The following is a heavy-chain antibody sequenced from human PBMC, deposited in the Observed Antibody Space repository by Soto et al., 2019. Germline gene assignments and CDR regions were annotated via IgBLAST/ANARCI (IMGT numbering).Heavy chain of an antibody. Sequence: TGESLRVSSAASGFTFNTYAMSWVRQAPGKGLEWVSAISSSGAGTYYADSVKGRFIISRDISKNTLYLQMNSLRAEDTAVYYCAKDRAYCSGHTCFYNCCDPWGQGA. CDR2: ISSSGAGT. CDR1: GFTFNTYA. V-gene: IGHV3-23*01. D-gene: IGHD2-15*01. CDR3: AKDRAYCSGHTCFYNCCDP. J-gene: IGHJ5*02.